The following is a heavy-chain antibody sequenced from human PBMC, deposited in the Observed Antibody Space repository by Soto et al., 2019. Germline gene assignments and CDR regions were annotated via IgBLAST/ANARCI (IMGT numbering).Heavy chain of an antibody. Sequence: SETPSPTRPVSGGSIRSNSYYWDWIRQPPGKGLEWIGSIYYSGSTSFNPSLKSRVTISVDTSKNQFSLRLTSVTAADTAVYYCAAAPRYWGQGTLVTVSS. CDR2: IYYSGST. CDR3: AAAPRY. D-gene: IGHD2-15*01. V-gene: IGHV4-39*05. J-gene: IGHJ4*02. CDR1: GGSIRSNSYY.